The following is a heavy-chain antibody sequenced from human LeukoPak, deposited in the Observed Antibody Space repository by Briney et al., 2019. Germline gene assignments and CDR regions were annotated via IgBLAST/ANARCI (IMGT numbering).Heavy chain of an antibody. V-gene: IGHV3-21*04. D-gene: IGHD1-26*01. CDR2: ISSSSSYI. CDR1: GFTFSSYS. Sequence: KSGGSLRLSCAASGFTFSSYSMNWVRQAPGKGLEWVSSISSSSSYIYYADSVKGRFTISRDNSKNTLYLQMNSLRAEDTAVYYCAKENEWELKYNAFDYWGQGTLVTVSS. J-gene: IGHJ4*02. CDR3: AKENEWELKYNAFDY.